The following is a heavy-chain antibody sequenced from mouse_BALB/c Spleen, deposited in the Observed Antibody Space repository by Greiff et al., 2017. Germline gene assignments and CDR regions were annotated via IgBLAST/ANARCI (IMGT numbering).Heavy chain of an antibody. CDR3: ARSGYGHDYFDY. Sequence: QVQLQQSGAELVKPGASVKLSCKASGYTFTSYWMHWVKQRPGQGLEWIGEINPSNGRTNYNEKFKSKATLTVDKSSSTAYMQLSSLTSEDSAVYYCARSGYGHDYFDYWGQGTTLTVSS. D-gene: IGHD3-2*02. CDR2: INPSNGRT. J-gene: IGHJ2*01. V-gene: IGHV1S81*02. CDR1: GYTFTSYW.